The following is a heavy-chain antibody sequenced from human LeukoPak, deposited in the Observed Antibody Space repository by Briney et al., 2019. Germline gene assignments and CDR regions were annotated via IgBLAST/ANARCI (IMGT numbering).Heavy chain of an antibody. J-gene: IGHJ4*02. Sequence: TGGSLRLSCAVSGFPFSVYEMNWVRQAPGKGPEWVSNIGSSGTTIYYADSVRGRFSISRDNAKSSLYLQMNSLRVEDTAVYYCALLAVASDFDYWGQGALVTVSS. CDR1: GFPFSVYE. CDR3: ALLAVASDFDY. D-gene: IGHD6-19*01. V-gene: IGHV3-48*03. CDR2: IGSSGTTI.